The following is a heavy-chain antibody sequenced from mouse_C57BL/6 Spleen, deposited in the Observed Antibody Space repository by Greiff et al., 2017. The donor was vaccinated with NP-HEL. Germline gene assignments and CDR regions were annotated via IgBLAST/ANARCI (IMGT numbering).Heavy chain of an antibody. Sequence: VQLQQSGAELVMPGASVKLSCKASGYTFTSYWMHWVKQRPGQGLEWIGEIDPSDSYTNYNQKFKGKSTLTVDKSSSTAYMQLSSLTSEDSAVYYCARIHYGNSYFDYWGQGTTLTVSS. CDR2: IDPSDSYT. J-gene: IGHJ2*01. D-gene: IGHD2-1*01. V-gene: IGHV1-69*01. CDR1: GYTFTSYW. CDR3: ARIHYGNSYFDY.